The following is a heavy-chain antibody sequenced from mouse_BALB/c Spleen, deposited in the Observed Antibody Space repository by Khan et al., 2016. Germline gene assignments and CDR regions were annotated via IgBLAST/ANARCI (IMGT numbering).Heavy chain of an antibody. J-gene: IGHJ4*01. CDR3: ARDGWGDGAIDY. V-gene: IGHV2-6-7*01. CDR2: IWGDGST. Sequence: QVQLKQPGPGLVAPSQSLSITCTVSGFSIIAYGVNWVRQPPGKGLEWLGMIWGDGSTDYNSALKSRLNITKDNSKSHVFLPLHSLQTDDTATYYCARDGWGDGAIDYWGQGTSVTVSS. CDR1: GFSIIAYG. D-gene: IGHD2-13*01.